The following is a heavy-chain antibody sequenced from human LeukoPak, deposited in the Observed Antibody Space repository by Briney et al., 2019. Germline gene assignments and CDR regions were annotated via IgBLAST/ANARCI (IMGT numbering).Heavy chain of an antibody. V-gene: IGHV3-53*01. J-gene: IGHJ4*02. CDR2: IYSGGST. CDR1: GFTVSSNY. CDR3: ARDYNNNWYSLLV. D-gene: IGHD1-7*01. Sequence: GGSLRLSCAASGFTVSSNYMSWVRQAPGKGLEWVSVIYSGGSTYYADSVKGRFPISRDNSKNTLYLQMNSLRAEDTAVYYCARDYNNNWYSLLVWGQGTLVTVSS.